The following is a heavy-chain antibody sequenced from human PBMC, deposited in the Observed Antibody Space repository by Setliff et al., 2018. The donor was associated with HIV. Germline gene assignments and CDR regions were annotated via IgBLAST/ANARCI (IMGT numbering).Heavy chain of an antibody. CDR1: GGSISGYY. CDR2: IYSSGST. Sequence: SETLSLTCTVSGGSISGYYWSWIRQSPGKGLEWIGYIYSSGSTNFNPSLKSRVTLSIDTSKNQFSLNLTSMTAADTAVYFCVRHGYYYDFIDIWGQGTLVTVSS. J-gene: IGHJ3*02. CDR3: VRHGYYYDFIDI. D-gene: IGHD3-22*01. V-gene: IGHV4-4*09.